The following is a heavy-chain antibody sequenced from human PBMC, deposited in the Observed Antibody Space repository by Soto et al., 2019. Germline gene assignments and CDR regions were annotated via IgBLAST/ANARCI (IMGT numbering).Heavy chain of an antibody. J-gene: IGHJ6*02. CDR1: GFTFSSYA. D-gene: IGHD2-15*01. V-gene: IGHV3-30-3*01. CDR3: ARVDCSGGSCYLFSHDYYYYGMYV. CDR2: ISYDGSNK. Sequence: PGGSLRLSCAASGFTFSSYAMHWVRQAPGKGLEWVAVISYDGSNKYYADSVKGRFTISRDNSKNTLYLQMNSLRAEDTAVYYCARVDCSGGSCYLFSHDYYYYGMYVCAQRTTVTVS.